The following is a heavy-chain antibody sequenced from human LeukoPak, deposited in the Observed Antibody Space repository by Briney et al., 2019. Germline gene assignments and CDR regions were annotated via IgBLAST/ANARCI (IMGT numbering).Heavy chain of an antibody. CDR3: AKDSSQWLVPANFDY. J-gene: IGHJ4*02. V-gene: IGHV3-23*01. CDR2: ISGSGGST. Sequence: PGGSLRLSCAASGFTFSSYAMSWVRQAPGKGLEWVSAISGSGGSTYYADSVKGRFTISRDNSKNTLYLQMNSLRAEDTAVYYCAKDSSQWLVPANFDYWGQGTLVTVSS. D-gene: IGHD6-19*01. CDR1: GFTFSSYA.